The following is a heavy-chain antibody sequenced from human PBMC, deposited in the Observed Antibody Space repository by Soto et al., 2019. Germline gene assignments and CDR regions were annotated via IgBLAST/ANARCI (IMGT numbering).Heavy chain of an antibody. CDR2: ISGSGGST. D-gene: IGHD2-2*01. CDR1: GFTFSSYA. CDR3: ASSFTDIVVVPAARFNWFDP. Sequence: GGSLRLSCAASGFTFSSYAMSWVRQDPGKGLEWVSAISGSGGSTYYADSVKGRFTISRDNSKNTLYLQMNSLRAEDTAVYYCASSFTDIVVVPAARFNWFDPWGQGTLVTVSP. V-gene: IGHV3-23*01. J-gene: IGHJ5*02.